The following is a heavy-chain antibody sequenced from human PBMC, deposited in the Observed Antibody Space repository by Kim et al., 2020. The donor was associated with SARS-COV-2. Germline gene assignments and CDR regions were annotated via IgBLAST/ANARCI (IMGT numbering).Heavy chain of an antibody. CDR3: ARGSITGTNDY. Sequence: TNTNPSLKSTVTHSVDTSKNHFSLKLSSVTAAGTAVYYCARGSITGTNDYWGQGTLVTVSS. D-gene: IGHD1-20*01. CDR2: T. J-gene: IGHJ4*02. V-gene: IGHV4-34*01.